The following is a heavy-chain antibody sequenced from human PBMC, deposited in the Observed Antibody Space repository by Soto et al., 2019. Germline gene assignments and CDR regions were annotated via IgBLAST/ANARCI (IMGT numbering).Heavy chain of an antibody. V-gene: IGHV4-4*07. Sequence: PSETLSLTCTVSGGSMSTYYWRWIRQPAGKGLQWIGRMCSSGSTNYDPSLKSRVSMSLDTSKNQFSLYLRSVTAADTAVYYCARGTTDSGKNCFDSWGQGTPVTVSS. CDR1: GGSMSTYY. CDR2: MCSSGST. D-gene: IGHD1-1*01. CDR3: ARGTTDSGKNCFDS. J-gene: IGHJ5*01.